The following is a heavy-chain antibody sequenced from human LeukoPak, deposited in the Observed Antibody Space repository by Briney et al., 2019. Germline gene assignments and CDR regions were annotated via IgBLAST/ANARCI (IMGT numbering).Heavy chain of an antibody. V-gene: IGHV5-51*01. J-gene: IGHJ4*02. CDR1: GYSFTSYW. CDR3: ARHTVGFYDSSGYYDGPLDY. Sequence: GESLKISCKGSGYSFTSYWIGWVRQMPGKGLEWMGIIYPGDSDTRYSPSFQGQVTISADKSISTAYLQWSSLKASDTAMYYCARHTVGFYDSSGYYDGPLDYWGQGTLVTVSS. CDR2: IYPGDSDT. D-gene: IGHD3-22*01.